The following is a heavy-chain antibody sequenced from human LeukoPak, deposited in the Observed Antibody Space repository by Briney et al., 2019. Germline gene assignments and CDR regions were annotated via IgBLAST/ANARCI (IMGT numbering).Heavy chain of an antibody. V-gene: IGHV3-48*03. CDR2: ISSSGSTI. J-gene: IGHJ6*04. Sequence: GGSLRLSCAASGFTFSGYEMNWVRQAPGKGLEWVSYISSSGSTIYYADSVKGRFTICRDNAKNSLYLQMNSLRAEDTAVYYCAELGITMIGGVWGKGTTVTISS. CDR3: AELGITMIGGV. D-gene: IGHD3-10*02. CDR1: GFTFSGYE.